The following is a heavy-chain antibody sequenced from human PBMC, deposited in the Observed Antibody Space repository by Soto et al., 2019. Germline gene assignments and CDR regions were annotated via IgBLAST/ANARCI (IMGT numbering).Heavy chain of an antibody. CDR2: VNPSGGHT. CDR3: ARGGHAVVVTAALDY. J-gene: IGHJ4*02. Sequence: QVQLMQSGAEVKKPGASVKVSCKASGDTFSDYYIHWVRQAPGQGLAWMGTVNPSGGHTTYSQHCLGRLTMTRDTSTSTLHMELTSLTSEDTAVYYCARGGHAVVVTAALDYWGQGTLVTVSS. CDR1: GDTFSDYY. V-gene: IGHV1-46*01. D-gene: IGHD2-21*02.